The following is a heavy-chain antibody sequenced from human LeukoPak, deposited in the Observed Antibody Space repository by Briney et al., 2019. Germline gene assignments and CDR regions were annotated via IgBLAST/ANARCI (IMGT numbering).Heavy chain of an antibody. CDR1: GCTFSTYA. CDR3: AKVSGYGDYSRLYMDV. D-gene: IGHD4-17*01. CDR2: ISGSGGST. V-gene: IGHV3-23*01. Sequence: GGPLRLSCAASGCTFSTYAMSWVRQAPGKGLEWVSAISGSGGSTYYADSVKGRFTISRDNSKNTLYLQMNSLRAEDTAVYYCAKVSGYGDYSRLYMDVWGKGTTVTVSS. J-gene: IGHJ6*03.